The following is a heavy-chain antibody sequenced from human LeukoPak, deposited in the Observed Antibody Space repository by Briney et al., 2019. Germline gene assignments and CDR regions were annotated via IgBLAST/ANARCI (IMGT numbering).Heavy chain of an antibody. J-gene: IGHJ4*02. Sequence: QTGGSLRLSCAASGFTFSSYGMHWVRQAPGKGLEWVAVISYDGSNKYYADSVKGRFTISRDNSKNTLYLQMNSLRAEDTAVYYCAREGGYSYGIDYWGQGTLVTVSS. CDR2: ISYDGSNK. D-gene: IGHD5-18*01. CDR1: GFTFSSYG. V-gene: IGHV3-30*03. CDR3: AREGGYSYGIDY.